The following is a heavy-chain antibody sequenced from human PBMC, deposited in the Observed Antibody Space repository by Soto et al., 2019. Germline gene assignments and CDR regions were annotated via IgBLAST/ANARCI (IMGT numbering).Heavy chain of an antibody. CDR1: GFTFSTYS. J-gene: IGHJ4*02. Sequence: RESLRLSCAASGFTFSTYSMNWVRQAPGKGLEWVSYIDSRSGTIYYADSVKGRFTISRDNAKNSLYLQMNSLRDEDTAVYYCASENTALATSLYWGLRT. CDR2: IDSRSGTI. D-gene: IGHD5-12*01. CDR3: ASENTALATSLY. V-gene: IGHV3-48*02.